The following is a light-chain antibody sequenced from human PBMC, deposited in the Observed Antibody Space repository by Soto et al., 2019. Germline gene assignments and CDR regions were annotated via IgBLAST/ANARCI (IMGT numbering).Light chain of an antibody. Sequence: DIVMTQSPLSLPATPGEPASISCRSSQSLRHSYGYNYLDWYLQKPGQSQQRLIYLGSNRAPGVPDRFSGSGSGTDFTLEISRVEAEDVGVYYCQQSLTTPFTFGGGTKVEVK. V-gene: IGKV2-28*01. CDR3: QQSLTTPFT. CDR1: QSLRHSYGYNY. J-gene: IGKJ4*01. CDR2: LGS.